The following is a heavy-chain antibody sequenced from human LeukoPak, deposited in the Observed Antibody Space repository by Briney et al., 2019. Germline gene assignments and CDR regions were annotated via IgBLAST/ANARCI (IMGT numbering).Heavy chain of an antibody. J-gene: IGHJ4*02. Sequence: ASVKVSCKASGYTFNSYYMHWVRQAPGQGLEWMGIINPSGGSTSYAQKFQGRVTMTRDTSTSTVYMELSSLRSEDTAVYYCARDDRLTDIVVVPAPTSLDYWGQGTLVTVSS. CDR1: GYTFNSYY. V-gene: IGHV1-46*02. D-gene: IGHD2-2*01. CDR2: INPSGGST. CDR3: ARDDRLTDIVVVPAPTSLDY.